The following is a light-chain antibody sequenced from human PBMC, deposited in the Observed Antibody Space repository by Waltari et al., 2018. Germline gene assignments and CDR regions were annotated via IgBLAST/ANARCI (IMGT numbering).Light chain of an antibody. J-gene: IGKJ4*01. CDR2: DAS. CDR3: QQRLNWPVT. V-gene: IGKV3-11*01. CDR1: QNFSNY. Sequence: DIVLTQSPATLSLSPGERATLSCRASQNFSNYLAWYHQKPGQAPRPLIYDASKTFTGTPARFSVSGSGTDFTLPIGSLEPDDFAVYYCQQRLNWPVTFGGGTKVEIK.